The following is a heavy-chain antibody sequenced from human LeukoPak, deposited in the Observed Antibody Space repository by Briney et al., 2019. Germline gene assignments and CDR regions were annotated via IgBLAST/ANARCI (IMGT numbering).Heavy chain of an antibody. CDR1: GGTFSSYA. CDR3: AGGLRAAAGTLIGY. CDR2: IIPIFGTA. Sequence: GASVKVSCKASGGTFSSYAISWVRQAPGQGVECMGGIIPIFGTANYAQKFQGRVTITTDTSTSTAYMELRSLRSDDTAVYYCAGGLRAAAGTLIGYWGQGILVTVSS. V-gene: IGHV1-69*05. J-gene: IGHJ4*02. D-gene: IGHD6-13*01.